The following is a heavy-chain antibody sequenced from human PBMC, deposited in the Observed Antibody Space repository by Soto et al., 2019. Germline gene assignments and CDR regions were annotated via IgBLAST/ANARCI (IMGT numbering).Heavy chain of an antibody. J-gene: IGHJ4*02. CDR3: ARDRARGSFDY. CDR1: GYNFNSHS. CDR2: LHPNTGNS. Sequence: QVQLVKSGSESMQPGASVKVSCKGAGYNFNSHSINWLRQAPGQGLEWMGWLHPNTGNSTYEQGFKGRFVFSVDTSVSTVYLQIFSPKADDSAVYYCARDRARGSFDYLGPGTLVTVSS. D-gene: IGHD3-16*01. V-gene: IGHV7-4-1*01.